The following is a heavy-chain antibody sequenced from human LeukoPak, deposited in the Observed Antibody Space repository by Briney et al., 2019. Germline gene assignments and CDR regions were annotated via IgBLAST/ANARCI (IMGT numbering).Heavy chain of an antibody. Sequence: ASVKVSCKASGYTFTSYDINWVRQATGQGLEWMGWMNPNSGNTGYAQKFQGRVTVTRNTSISTAYMELSSLRSEDTAVYYCARALTYYDILTGYSPPNWFDPWGQGTLVTVSS. CDR2: MNPNSGNT. V-gene: IGHV1-8*01. CDR3: ARALTYYDILTGYSPPNWFDP. D-gene: IGHD3-9*01. J-gene: IGHJ5*02. CDR1: GYTFTSYD.